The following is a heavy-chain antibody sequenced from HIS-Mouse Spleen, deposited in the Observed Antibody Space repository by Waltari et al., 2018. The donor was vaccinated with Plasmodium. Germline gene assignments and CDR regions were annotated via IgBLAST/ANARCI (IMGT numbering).Heavy chain of an antibody. J-gene: IGHJ4*02. CDR1: GFTFSSYA. D-gene: IGHD7-27*01. CDR2: ISGSCGST. CDR3: AKSSKGTGDLWDY. Sequence: EVQLLESGGGLVQPGGSLRLSCAASGFTFSSYAMSWVRRAPGEGLEWVSAISGSCGSTDYPDSLKGLFTISRDNAKNTLDLQMNSLRAEYTAVYYCAKSSKGTGDLWDYWGQGTLVTVSS. V-gene: IGHV3-23*01.